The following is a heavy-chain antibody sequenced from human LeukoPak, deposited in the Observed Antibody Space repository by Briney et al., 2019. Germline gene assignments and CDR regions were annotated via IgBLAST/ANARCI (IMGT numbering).Heavy chain of an antibody. Sequence: GGSLRLSCAASGFTFSSYAMHWVRQAPGKGLEWVALIWYDGSNKNYADSVKGRFTISRDNSKNTLHLQMDSLRAEDTAVYYCARDSPSTYDDILTGYLFDYYYYGMDVWGQGTTVTVSS. V-gene: IGHV3-33*01. CDR2: IWYDGSNK. CDR3: ARDSPSTYDDILTGYLFDYYYYGMDV. D-gene: IGHD3-9*01. CDR1: GFTFSSYA. J-gene: IGHJ6*02.